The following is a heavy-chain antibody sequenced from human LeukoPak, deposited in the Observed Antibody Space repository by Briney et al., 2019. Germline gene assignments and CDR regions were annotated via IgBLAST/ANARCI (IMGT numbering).Heavy chain of an antibody. CDR1: GYSISSGYY. CDR2: IYHSGST. Sequence: SETLSLTCTVSGYSISSGYYWGWIRQPPGKGLEWIGSIYHSGSTYYNPSLKSRVTISVDTSKNQFSLKLSSVTAADTAVYYCARDVGITGTTPNNWFDPWGQGTLVTVSS. J-gene: IGHJ5*02. D-gene: IGHD1-20*01. V-gene: IGHV4-38-2*02. CDR3: ARDVGITGTTPNNWFDP.